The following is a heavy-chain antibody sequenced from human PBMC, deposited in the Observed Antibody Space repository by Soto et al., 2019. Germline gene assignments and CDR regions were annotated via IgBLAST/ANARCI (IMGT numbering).Heavy chain of an antibody. CDR2: IKQDRSET. D-gene: IGHD2-21*01. CDR1: GFTFSSYW. CDR3: ARGGGGGLFEH. V-gene: IGHV3-7*01. J-gene: IGHJ4*02. Sequence: GGSLRLSCAASGFTFSSYWMSWVRQAPGKGLEWLAHIKQDRSETYYVDSVKGRFTISRDNTKSSLFLQMNSLGVEDTAVYYCARGGGGGLFEHWGQGVLVTVSS.